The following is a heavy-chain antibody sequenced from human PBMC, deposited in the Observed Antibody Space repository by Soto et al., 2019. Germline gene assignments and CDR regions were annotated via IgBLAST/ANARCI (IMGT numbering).Heavy chain of an antibody. Sequence: ASVKVSCKPSGDTFTNFGLSWVRQAPGQGLEWMGWIATYNSNRNYAQKFQGRLTLTTDTSTSTAYMELKSLRYDDTAVYYCATVLRGVVNWFDPWGQGTLVTVSS. J-gene: IGHJ5*02. CDR1: GDTFTNFG. V-gene: IGHV1-18*01. D-gene: IGHD3-10*01. CDR3: ATVLRGVVNWFDP. CDR2: IATYNSNR.